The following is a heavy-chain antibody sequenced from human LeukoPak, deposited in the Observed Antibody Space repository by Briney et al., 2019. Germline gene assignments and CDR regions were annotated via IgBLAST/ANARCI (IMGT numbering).Heavy chain of an antibody. D-gene: IGHD3-10*01. J-gene: IGHJ6*04. CDR1: GFTFSSYA. V-gene: IGHV3-30*18. CDR2: IAYDGSNK. CDR3: AKDRWLGDLDYGMDV. Sequence: GGSLRLSCAASGFTFSSYAMSWVRQAPGKGLEWVAVIAYDGSNKYYGDSVKGRFTISRDNSKKTVYLQMNSPRAEDTAVYHCAKDRWLGDLDYGMDVWGKGTTVTVSS.